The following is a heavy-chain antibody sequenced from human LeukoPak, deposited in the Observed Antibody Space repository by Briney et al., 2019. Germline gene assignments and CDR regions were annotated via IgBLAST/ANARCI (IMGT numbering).Heavy chain of an antibody. CDR1: GGSISSYY. CDR2: IYDSGST. D-gene: IGHD2-2*02. CDR3: ARVNRYCSISCYKFDY. J-gene: IGHJ4*02. V-gene: IGHV4-59*01. Sequence: SETLSLTCTVSGGSISSYYWSWIRQPPGKGLEWIGYIYDSGSTNYNPSLKSRVTISVDTSKKQFSLKLSSVTAADTAVYYCARVNRYCSISCYKFDYWGQGTLVTVSS.